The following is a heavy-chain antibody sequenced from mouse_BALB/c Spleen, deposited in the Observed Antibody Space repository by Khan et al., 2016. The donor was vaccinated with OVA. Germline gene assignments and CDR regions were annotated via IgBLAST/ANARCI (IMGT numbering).Heavy chain of an antibody. CDR1: GYTFPDYY. CDR2: ISPGSGDT. Sequence: QVQLKQSGAELARPGASVKLSCKASGYTFPDYYINWVKQRTGQGLEWIGEISPGSGDTYYNEKFKGKATLTADKSSSTVYMQLSSLTAEASAVYVCARRNYFGYTFAYWGQGTLVTVSA. J-gene: IGHJ3*01. CDR3: ARRNYFGYTFAY. D-gene: IGHD1-2*01. V-gene: IGHV1-77*01.